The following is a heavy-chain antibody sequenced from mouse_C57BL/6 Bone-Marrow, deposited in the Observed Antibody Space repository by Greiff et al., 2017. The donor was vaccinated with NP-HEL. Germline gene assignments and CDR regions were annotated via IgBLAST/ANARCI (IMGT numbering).Heavy chain of an antibody. CDR2: IYPGNSDT. J-gene: IGHJ2*01. Sequence: VQLQQSGTVLARPGASVKMSCKTSGYTFTSYWMHWVKQRPGQVLEWIGAIYPGNSDTSYNQKFKGKAKLTAVTSASTAYMELSSLTNEDSAVYYCTRDYYGSRRNYFDYWGQGTTLTVSS. CDR1: GYTFTSYW. V-gene: IGHV1-5*01. CDR3: TRDYYGSRRNYFDY. D-gene: IGHD1-1*01.